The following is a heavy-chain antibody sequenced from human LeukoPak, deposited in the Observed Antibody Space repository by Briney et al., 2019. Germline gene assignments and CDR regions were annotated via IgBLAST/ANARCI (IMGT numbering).Heavy chain of an antibody. Sequence: SQTLSLTCIVSGGSISSGDYYWSWIRQPPGKGLEWIGYIYYSGSTYYNPSLKSRVTISVDTSKNQFSLKLSSVTAADTAVYYCARVGTSGIAALFGVSDFDYWGQGTLVTVSS. D-gene: IGHD6-6*01. CDR3: ARVGTSGIAALFGVSDFDY. V-gene: IGHV4-30-4*01. J-gene: IGHJ4*02. CDR2: IYYSGST. CDR1: GGSISSGDYY.